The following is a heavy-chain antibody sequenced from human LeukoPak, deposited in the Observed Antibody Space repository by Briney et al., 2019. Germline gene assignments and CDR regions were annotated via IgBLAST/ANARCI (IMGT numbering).Heavy chain of an antibody. J-gene: IGHJ4*02. V-gene: IGHV1-69*06. D-gene: IGHD6-19*01. Sequence: GPSVKVSCTSSGATFSSYASSWVRQAPRQGVEWMGGIIPIFGTANSAQKFQGRVTITADKSTRTQYTELSRLRSEDTAVYYCARGSSGWSRAFLNYWGKGTLVTVSS. CDR1: GATFSSYA. CDR2: IIPIFGTA. CDR3: ARGSSGWSRAFLNY.